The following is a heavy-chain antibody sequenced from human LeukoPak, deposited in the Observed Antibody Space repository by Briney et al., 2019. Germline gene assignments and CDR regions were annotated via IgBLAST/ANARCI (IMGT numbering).Heavy chain of an antibody. CDR3: ARPAAGMQVGPFDY. CDR2: INAGNGNT. Sequence: ASVKVSCKASGYTFTSYAMHWVRQAPGQRLEWMGWINAGNGNTKYSQEFQGRVTITRDTSASTAYMELSSLRSEDMAVYYCARPAAGMQVGPFDYWGQGTLVTVSS. J-gene: IGHJ4*02. V-gene: IGHV1-3*03. D-gene: IGHD6-13*01. CDR1: GYTFTSYA.